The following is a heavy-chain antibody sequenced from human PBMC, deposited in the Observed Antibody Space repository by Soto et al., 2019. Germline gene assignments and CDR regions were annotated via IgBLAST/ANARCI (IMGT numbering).Heavy chain of an antibody. V-gene: IGHV3-53*02. D-gene: IGHD2-2*01. J-gene: IGHJ5*02. CDR3: ARALPVAKGGFDP. Sequence: EVQLVETGGGLIQPGGSLRLSCAASGFTVSNTYMTWVRQPPGQGLECVSVLYTAGGTNYADSVKGRFIISRDNSKNTLYLQMNSLRAEDTAVYYCARALPVAKGGFDPWGQGTLVTVSS. CDR1: GFTVSNTY. CDR2: LYTAGGT.